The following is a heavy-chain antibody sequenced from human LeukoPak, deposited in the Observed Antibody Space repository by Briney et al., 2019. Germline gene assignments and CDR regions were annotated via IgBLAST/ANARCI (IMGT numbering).Heavy chain of an antibody. D-gene: IGHD5-18*01. CDR3: TTHTAMDISFAY. J-gene: IGHJ4*02. CDR1: GFTFSNAW. Sequence: GGSLRLSCAASGFTFSNAWMSWVRKAPGKGLGWVGRIKSKTDGGTTDYAAPVKGRFTISRDDSKNTLYLQMNSLKTEDTAVYYCTTHTAMDISFAYWGQGTLVTVSS. CDR2: IKSKTDGGTT. V-gene: IGHV3-15*01.